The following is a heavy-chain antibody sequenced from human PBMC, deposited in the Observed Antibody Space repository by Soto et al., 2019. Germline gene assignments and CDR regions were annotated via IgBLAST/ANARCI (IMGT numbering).Heavy chain of an antibody. J-gene: IGHJ3*02. V-gene: IGHV6-1*01. CDR2: TYYRSRWYN. D-gene: IGHD3-10*01. Sequence: SPTLSLTFAISGDSVSRNSSTWSCISQSPSRGLEWLGRTYYRSRWYNDYAPSVKSRITINPDTSKNHFFLQLSSVTPEDTAVYYCARERGFLSEAFDIWGRGTVVTVSS. CDR3: ARERGFLSEAFDI. CDR1: GDSVSRNSST.